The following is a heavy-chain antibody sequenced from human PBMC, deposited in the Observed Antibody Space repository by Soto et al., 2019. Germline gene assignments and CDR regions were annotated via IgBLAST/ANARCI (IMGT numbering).Heavy chain of an antibody. J-gene: IGHJ4*02. CDR3: AKSGPTNYFDF. CDR2: ITGGSGFT. Sequence: PGGSLRLSCAASGFTFSTFAMNWVRQAPGKGLEWVSGITGGSGFTFYADSVKGWFTISRDDSENTLFLQMSSLRAEDTAKYYCAKSGPTNYFDFWGQGTLVTVSS. CDR1: GFTFSTFA. V-gene: IGHV3-23*01. D-gene: IGHD1-26*01.